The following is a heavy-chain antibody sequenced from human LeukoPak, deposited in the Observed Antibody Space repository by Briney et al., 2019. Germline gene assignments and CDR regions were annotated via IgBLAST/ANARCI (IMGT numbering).Heavy chain of an antibody. CDR3: ARGEGGADYYYMDV. CDR1: GGTFSRYA. J-gene: IGHJ6*03. D-gene: IGHD1-26*01. CDR2: IIPKFGKA. V-gene: IGHV1-69*13. Sequence: SVKVSCKASGGTFSRYAISWVRQAPGQGHEWMGEIIPKFGKANYAQKFQGRVTITADEITSTAYMDLTSLRSEDTAVYYCARGEGGADYYYMDVWGKGTTVTVSS.